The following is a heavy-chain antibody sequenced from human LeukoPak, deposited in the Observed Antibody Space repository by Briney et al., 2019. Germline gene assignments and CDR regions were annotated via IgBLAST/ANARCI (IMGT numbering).Heavy chain of an antibody. D-gene: IGHD5-12*01. V-gene: IGHV7-4-1*01. Sequence: GASVKVSCKASGYTFTSYAMNWVRQAPGQGLEWMGWINTNTGNSTYAQGFTGRFVFSLDTSVSTAYLQICSLKAEDTAVYYCAKGIYGYDSFMVDAFDIWGQGTMVTVSS. CDR2: INTNTGNS. CDR1: GYTFTSYA. CDR3: AKGIYGYDSFMVDAFDI. J-gene: IGHJ3*02.